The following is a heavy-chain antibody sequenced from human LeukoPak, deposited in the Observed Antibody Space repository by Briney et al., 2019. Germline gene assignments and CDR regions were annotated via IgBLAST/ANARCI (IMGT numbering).Heavy chain of an antibody. V-gene: IGHV4-39*01. CDR1: GGSISSSSYY. D-gene: IGHD2-21*02. CDR3: ARLGIGLLDY. Sequence: SETLSLTCTVSGGSISSSSYYWGWIRQPPGKGLEWIGSIYYSGSTHYNPSLKSRVTISVDTSKNQFSLKLSSVTAADTAVYYCARLGIGLLDYWGRGTLVTVSS. J-gene: IGHJ4*02. CDR2: IYYSGST.